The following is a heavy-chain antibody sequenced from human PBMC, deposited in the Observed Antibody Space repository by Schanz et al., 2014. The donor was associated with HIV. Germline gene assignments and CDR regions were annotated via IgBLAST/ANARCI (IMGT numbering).Heavy chain of an antibody. CDR1: GFTFSSYG. CDR2: ISFDGGEK. J-gene: IGHJ6*02. Sequence: VHLVESGGGMVQPGGSLRLSCAASGFTFSSYGMHWVRQAPGKGLEWVAVISFDGGEKHYADSAKGRFTISRDNSKNTLYLQMNSLRAEDTAVYYCAKGARAHKVTTGVDVWGPGTTVTVSS. D-gene: IGHD4-17*01. V-gene: IGHV3-30*18. CDR3: AKGARAHKVTTGVDV.